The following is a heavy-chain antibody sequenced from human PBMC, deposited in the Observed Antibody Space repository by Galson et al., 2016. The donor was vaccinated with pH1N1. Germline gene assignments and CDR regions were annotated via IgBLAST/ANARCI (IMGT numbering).Heavy chain of an antibody. Sequence: SVKVSCKASGYRFSGYYIHWVRQAPGQVLEWMGRINPYSGGPKLAQKFQGRVILTRDTSLTTAYMEVDTLSSADAGVYYCARYLYGGFQLPADYYYGMDVGGQGTTVTVSS. CDR3: ARYLYGGFQLPADYYYGMDV. CDR2: INPYSGGP. V-gene: IGHV1-2*05. J-gene: IGHJ6*01. D-gene: IGHD4/OR15-4a*01. CDR1: GYRFSGYY.